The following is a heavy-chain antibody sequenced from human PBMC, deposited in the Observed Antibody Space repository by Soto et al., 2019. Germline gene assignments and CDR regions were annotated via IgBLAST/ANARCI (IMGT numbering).Heavy chain of an antibody. CDR1: GFTFGDYV. J-gene: IGHJ6*02. Sequence: SLRLSCTTSGFTFGDYVMSWVRQAPGKGLEWVGFIRSKAYGETTEYAASVKGRFTISRDDSKSIAYVQMNSLKTEDTAVYYCTREGYCSSTSCYLYYYGMDVWGQGTTVTVSS. V-gene: IGHV3-49*04. CDR3: TREGYCSSTSCYLYYYGMDV. CDR2: IRSKAYGETT. D-gene: IGHD2-2*01.